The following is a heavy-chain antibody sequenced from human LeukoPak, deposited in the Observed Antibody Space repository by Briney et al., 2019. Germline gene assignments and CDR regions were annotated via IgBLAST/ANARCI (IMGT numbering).Heavy chain of an antibody. Sequence: PGGSLRLSCAGSGFTFSSFAIHWVRQAPGKGLEWVSYISSSGSTIYYADSVKGRFTISRDNAKNSLYLQMNSLRAEDTAVYYCAGQITMVRGVIYWGQGTLVTVSS. V-gene: IGHV3-48*03. CDR2: ISSSGSTI. CDR3: AGQITMVRGVIY. D-gene: IGHD3-10*01. CDR1: GFTFSSFA. J-gene: IGHJ4*02.